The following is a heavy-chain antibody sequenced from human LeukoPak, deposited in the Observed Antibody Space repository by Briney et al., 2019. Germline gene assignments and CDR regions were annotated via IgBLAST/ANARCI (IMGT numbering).Heavy chain of an antibody. CDR2: INHSGST. Sequence: TSETLSLTCAVYGGSFSGYYWSWTRQPPGKGLEWIGEINHSGSTNYNPSLKSRVTISVDTSKNQFSLKLSSVTAADTAVYYCARGTPGVSDYWGQGTLVTVSS. D-gene: IGHD7-27*01. J-gene: IGHJ4*02. CDR3: ARGTPGVSDY. CDR1: GGSFSGYY. V-gene: IGHV4-34*01.